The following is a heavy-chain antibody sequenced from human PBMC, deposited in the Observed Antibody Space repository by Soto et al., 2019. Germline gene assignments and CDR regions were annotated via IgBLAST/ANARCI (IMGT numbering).Heavy chain of an antibody. CDR3: ARGVVDTALVALYFDY. CDR2: ISHSGST. V-gene: IGHV4-34*01. J-gene: IGHJ4*02. Sequence: ETLSLTCAVYGGSFSDYFWSWIRQPPGEGLEWIGEISHSGSTNYHPSLKSRVTMTRDTSTSTVYMELRSLKSEDTAVYYCARGVVDTALVALYFDYWGQGTLVTVSS. D-gene: IGHD5-18*01. CDR1: GGSFSDYF.